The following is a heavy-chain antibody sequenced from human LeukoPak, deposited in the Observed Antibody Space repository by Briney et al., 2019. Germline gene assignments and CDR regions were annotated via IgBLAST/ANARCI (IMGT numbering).Heavy chain of an antibody. D-gene: IGHD6-13*01. CDR3: AKSDSSSLYWFDP. Sequence: SETLSLTCSVSGVPISSRSYYWGWIRQPPGKGLEWIGSMYFSGTTYYNPSLKSRVTISVDTSKNQFSLKLSSVTAADTAVYYCAKSDSSSLYWFDPWGQGTLVTVSS. V-gene: IGHV4-39*07. J-gene: IGHJ5*02. CDR1: GVPISSRSYY. CDR2: MYFSGTT.